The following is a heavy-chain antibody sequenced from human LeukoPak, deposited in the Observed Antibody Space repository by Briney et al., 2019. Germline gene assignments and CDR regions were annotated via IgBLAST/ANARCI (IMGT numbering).Heavy chain of an antibody. J-gene: IGHJ6*03. CDR3: ARGVRSFYSSSRGDYYFYMDV. V-gene: IGHV1-8*01. D-gene: IGHD6-13*01. CDR2: MTPNTGNT. CDR1: GYTFRTYD. Sequence: GASVTVSFKASGYTFRTYDINWVRQGAGQGLEWMGWMTPNTGNTGYAQKFQGRVTMTRNTSISTAYMELSGLRSEDTAVYFCARGVRSFYSSSRGDYYFYMDVWGKGTTVSVSS.